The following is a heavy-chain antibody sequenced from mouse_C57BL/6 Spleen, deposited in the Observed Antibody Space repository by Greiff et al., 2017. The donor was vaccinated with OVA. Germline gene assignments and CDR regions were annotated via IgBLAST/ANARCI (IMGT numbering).Heavy chain of an antibody. V-gene: IGHV3-6*01. J-gene: IGHJ3*01. Sequence: EVQLQESGPGLVKPSQSLSLTCSVTGYSTTSGYYWNWIRQFPGNKLEWMGYISYDGSNNYNPSLKNRISITRDTSKNQFFLKLNSVTTEDTATYYCANDGDPSYWGQGTLVTVSA. D-gene: IGHD2-13*01. CDR1: GYSTTSGYY. CDR3: ANDGDPSY. CDR2: ISYDGSN.